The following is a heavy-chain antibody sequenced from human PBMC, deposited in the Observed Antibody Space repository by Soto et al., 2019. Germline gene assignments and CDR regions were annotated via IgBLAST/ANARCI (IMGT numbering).Heavy chain of an antibody. J-gene: IGHJ6*02. CDR1: GYTFTTYY. CDR2: INPSGGSI. Sequence: QVQVVQSGAEVKKPGASVKVSCKASGYTFTTYYIHWVRQAPGQGLEWMGVINPSGGSINYAQKFQGRVTVTRGTSTSPVYMGLSSLRSEDTAVYYCARDRGRGGSYYSYFSGMDVWGQGTTVTVSS. CDR3: ARDRGRGGSYYSYFSGMDV. D-gene: IGHD1-26*01. V-gene: IGHV1-46*01.